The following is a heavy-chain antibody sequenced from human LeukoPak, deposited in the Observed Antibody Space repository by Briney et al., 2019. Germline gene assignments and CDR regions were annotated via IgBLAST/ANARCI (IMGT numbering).Heavy chain of an antibody. CDR3: ARGYGYYFDS. D-gene: IGHD5-18*01. J-gene: IGHJ4*02. CDR1: GDSVSINSPA. V-gene: IGHV6-1*01. CDR2: TYYRSKWYT. Sequence: SQTLSLTYTISGDSVSINSPAWNWIRQSPSRGLEWLGSTYYRSKWYTDYALSVKSRITINPDTSKNQFSLQLNSVPPEDTAVYYCARGYGYYFDSWGQGTLVTVSP.